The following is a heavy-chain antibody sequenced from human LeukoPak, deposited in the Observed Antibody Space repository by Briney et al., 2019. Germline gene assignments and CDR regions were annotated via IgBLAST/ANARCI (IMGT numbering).Heavy chain of an antibody. D-gene: IGHD6-13*01. J-gene: IGHJ4*02. CDR2: ISYDGSNK. CDR1: GFTFSSYA. CDR3: ASFQQLVILDHYFDY. V-gene: IGHV3-30-3*01. Sequence: GSLRLSCAASGFTFSSYAMHWVRQAPGKGLEWVAVISYDGSNKYYADSVKGRFTISRDNSKNTLYLQMNSLRAEDTAVYYCASFQQLVILDHYFDYWGQGTLVTVSS.